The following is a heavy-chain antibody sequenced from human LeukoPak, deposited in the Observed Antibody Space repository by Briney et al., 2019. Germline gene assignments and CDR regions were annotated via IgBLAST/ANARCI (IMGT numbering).Heavy chain of an antibody. J-gene: IGHJ4*02. D-gene: IGHD3-22*01. V-gene: IGHV1-2*02. CDR2: INPNSGGT. CDR1: GYTFTGYY. CDR3: ARFTSGYYGYFDY. Sequence: ASVKVSCKASGYTFTGYYIHWVRQAPGQGLEWMGWINPNSGGTNYAQKYQGRVTMTRDTSISTAYMELSRLRSDDTAVCYCARFTSGYYGYFDYWGQGTLVTVSS.